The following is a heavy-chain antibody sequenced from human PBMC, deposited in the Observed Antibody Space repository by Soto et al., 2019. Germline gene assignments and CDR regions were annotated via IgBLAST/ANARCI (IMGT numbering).Heavy chain of an antibody. CDR2: ISSSGSTI. V-gene: IGHV3-11*01. D-gene: IGHD5-12*01. CDR1: GFTFSDYY. J-gene: IGHJ5*02. Sequence: GGSLRLSCAASGFTFSDYYMSWIRQAPGKGLEWVSYISSSGSTIYYADSVKGRFTISRDNAKNSLYLQMNSLRAEDTAVYYCARDYSGYDIYNFLDHGWFDPWGQGTLVTVSS. CDR3: ARDYSGYDIYNFLDHGWFDP.